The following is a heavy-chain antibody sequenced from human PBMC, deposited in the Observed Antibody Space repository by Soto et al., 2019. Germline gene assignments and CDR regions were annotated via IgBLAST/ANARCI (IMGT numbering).Heavy chain of an antibody. D-gene: IGHD4-17*01. V-gene: IGHV3-9*01. Sequence: QPGGSLRLSCAASGFTFDDYAMHWVRQAPGKGLEWVSGISWNSGSIGYADSVKGRFTISRDNAKNSLYLQMNSLRAEDTALYYCAKARPHYGDYGAFDIWGQGTIVTVSS. CDR3: AKARPHYGDYGAFDI. CDR2: ISWNSGSI. CDR1: GFTFDDYA. J-gene: IGHJ3*02.